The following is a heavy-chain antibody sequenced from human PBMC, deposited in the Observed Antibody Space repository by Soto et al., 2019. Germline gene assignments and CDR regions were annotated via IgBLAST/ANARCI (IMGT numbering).Heavy chain of an antibody. D-gene: IGHD7-27*01. J-gene: IGHJ4*02. CDR1: GGSISNVNYC. CDR2: IYNGGST. CDR3: ARGPSGDKVDY. Sequence: QVQLQESGPGLVKPSETLSLTCTVSGGSISNVNYCWSWIRQSPDKGLECIGHIYNGGSTYNNPSLKSRVTMSVDTSKNQFSLKLSSVSSADTAVYYCARGPSGDKVDYWGQGTLVTVSS. V-gene: IGHV4-30-4*01.